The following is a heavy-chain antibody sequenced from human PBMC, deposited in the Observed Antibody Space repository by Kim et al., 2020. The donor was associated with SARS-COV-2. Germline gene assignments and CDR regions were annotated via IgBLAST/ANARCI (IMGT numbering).Heavy chain of an antibody. CDR3: ARHDREATSDC. J-gene: IGHJ4*02. D-gene: IGHD5-12*01. Sequence: GGSLRLSCAASGFPFSAYWMTWYRQAPGRGLEWVSDINQDGSGKYYVDSMKGRFTISRDNAKNSLYLQMNSLRAEDTAVYYCARHDREATSDCWGQGTLVIVSS. CDR2: INQDGSGK. V-gene: IGHV3-7*01. CDR1: GFPFSAYW.